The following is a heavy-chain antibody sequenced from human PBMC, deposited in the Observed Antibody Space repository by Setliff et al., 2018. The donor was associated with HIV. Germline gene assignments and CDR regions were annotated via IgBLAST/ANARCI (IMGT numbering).Heavy chain of an antibody. D-gene: IGHD1-26*01. CDR2: FYYSGSS. V-gene: IGHV4-39*07. CDR3: ARVGSYWSTFDY. CDR1: GDSISRRIYY. Sequence: PSETLSLTCTVSGDSISRRIYYWGWIRQPPGKGLEWIGNFYYSGSSHYNPSLKSRVAISVDTSKNQFSLKLTSVTPADTAVYYCARVGSYWSTFDYWGQGALVTVSS. J-gene: IGHJ4*02.